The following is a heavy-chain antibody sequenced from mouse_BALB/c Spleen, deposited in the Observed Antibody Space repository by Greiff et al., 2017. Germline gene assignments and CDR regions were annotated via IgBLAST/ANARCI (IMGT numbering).Heavy chain of an antibody. CDR3: TRVQLLRVYFDY. CDR1: GYTFTSYY. Sequence: VQLQQSGAELVKPGASVKLSCKASGYTFTSYYMYWVKQRPGQGLEWIGEINPSNGGTNFNEKFKSKATLTVDKSSSTAYMQLSSLTSEDSAVYYCTRVQLLRVYFDYWGQGTTLTVPS. J-gene: IGHJ2*01. V-gene: IGHV1S81*02. CDR2: INPSNGGT. D-gene: IGHD1-1*01.